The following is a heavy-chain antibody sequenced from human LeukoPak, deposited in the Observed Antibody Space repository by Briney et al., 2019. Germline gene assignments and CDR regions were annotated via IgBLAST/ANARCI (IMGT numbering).Heavy chain of an antibody. Sequence: SETLSLTCTVSGGSISSYYWSWIRQPAGKGLEWIGRIYTSGSTNYNPSLKSRVTMSVGTSKNQFSLKLSSVTAADTAVYYCARVTYSSSWYVETPHPNFDYWGQGTLVTVSS. CDR1: GGSISSYY. V-gene: IGHV4-4*07. CDR2: IYTSGST. CDR3: ARVTYSSSWYVETPHPNFDY. J-gene: IGHJ4*02. D-gene: IGHD6-13*01.